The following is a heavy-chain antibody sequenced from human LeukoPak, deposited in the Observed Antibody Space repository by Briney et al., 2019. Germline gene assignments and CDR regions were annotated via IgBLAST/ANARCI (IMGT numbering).Heavy chain of an antibody. CDR1: GGSFSSGSYY. J-gene: IGHJ4*02. CDR3: AGGGYRDY. V-gene: IGHV4-61*01. D-gene: IGHD5-18*01. Sequence: SETLSLTCTVSGGSFSSGSYYWSWIRQPPGKGLEWIGYIYYSGSTNYNPSLKSRVTISVDTSKNQFSLKLSSVTAADTAVYYCAGGGYRDYWGQGTLVTVSS. CDR2: IYYSGST.